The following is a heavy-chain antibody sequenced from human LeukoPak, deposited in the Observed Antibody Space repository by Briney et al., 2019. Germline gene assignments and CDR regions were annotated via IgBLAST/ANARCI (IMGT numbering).Heavy chain of an antibody. J-gene: IGHJ4*02. CDR2: ISYDGSNK. V-gene: IGHV3-30*04. CDR3: AKARSGSYPQPFDY. D-gene: IGHD1-26*01. CDR1: GFTFSRYA. Sequence: PGGSLRLSCAASGFTFSRYAIHWVRQAPGKGLEWVAVISYDGSNKYYADSVKGRFTISRDNSKNTLYLQMNSLRAEDTAVYYCAKARSGSYPQPFDYWGQGTLVTVSS.